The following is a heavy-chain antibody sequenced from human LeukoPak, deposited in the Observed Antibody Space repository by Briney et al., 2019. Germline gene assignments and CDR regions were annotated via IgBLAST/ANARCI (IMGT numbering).Heavy chain of an antibody. CDR3: AKDQHSLTIFGVVIIFDAYDI. D-gene: IGHD3-3*01. CDR1: GFTFSSYA. CDR2: ISGSGGST. Sequence: GGSLRLSCAASGFTFSSYAMSWVRQAPGKGLEWVLAISGSGGSTYYADSVKGRFTISRDNSKNTLYLQMNSLRAEDTAVYYCAKDQHSLTIFGVVIIFDAYDIWGQGTMVTVSS. V-gene: IGHV3-23*01. J-gene: IGHJ3*02.